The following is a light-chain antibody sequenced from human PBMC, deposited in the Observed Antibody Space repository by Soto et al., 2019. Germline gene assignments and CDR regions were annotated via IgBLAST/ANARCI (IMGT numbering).Light chain of an antibody. V-gene: IGKV3D-20*02. CDR2: GAS. CDR3: KQRMNWPLT. J-gene: IGKJ5*01. Sequence: EIVLTQSPGTLSLSPGERATLSCRASQSVSSSYLAWYQQKPGQAPRLLIYGASSRATGIQDRFSGSGSGTDFTLTIRSLEPEDFAVYYCKQRMNWPLTFGQGTRLEIK. CDR1: QSVSSSY.